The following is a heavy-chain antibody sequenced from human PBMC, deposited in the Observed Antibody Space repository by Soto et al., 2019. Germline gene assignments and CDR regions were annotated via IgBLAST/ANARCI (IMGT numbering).Heavy chain of an antibody. D-gene: IGHD6-6*01. Sequence: PSETLSLTCTVSGVSISSGDIYWSCIRPPPGKGLESIGYFYYSRSYYYNPSIKRRVTISVDTYKNQFSLKQSPVTADDTAEYFCGKGGDSSSTRPDNNYYYGMDVGGQGTTVTVSS. J-gene: IGHJ6*01. CDR2: FYYSRSY. V-gene: IGHV4-30-4*01. CDR3: GKGGDSSSTRPDNNYYYGMDV. CDR1: GVSISSGDIY.